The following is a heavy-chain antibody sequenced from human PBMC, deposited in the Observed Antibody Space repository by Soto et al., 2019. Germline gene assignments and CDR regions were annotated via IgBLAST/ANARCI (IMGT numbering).Heavy chain of an antibody. CDR3: ADASSWSMKWDY. V-gene: IGHV4-34*01. CDR1: GGSFSGYY. Sequence: QVQLQQWGAGLLKPSETLSLTCAVYGGSFSGYYWSWIRQPPGKGLEWIGEINHSGSTNYNPSSKRRVTISVDTSKNQFARKVSSVTAADTAVYYCADASSWSMKWDYWGQGTLVTVSS. CDR2: INHSGST. D-gene: IGHD6-13*01. J-gene: IGHJ4*02.